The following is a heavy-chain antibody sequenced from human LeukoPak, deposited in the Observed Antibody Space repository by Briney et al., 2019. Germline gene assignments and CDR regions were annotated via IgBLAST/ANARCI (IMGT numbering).Heavy chain of an antibody. CDR3: ARGRTLPHPLQVWFDA. CDR2: IYFSGNT. CDR1: GDSISSGDYF. D-gene: IGHD4-11*01. V-gene: IGHV4-61*09. Sequence: PSETLSLTCTVSGDSISSGDYFWTWIRQPAGKGLEWIGHIYFSGNTTYNPSHKRRLTMSLDTSKNQFSLNLTSVRAPDTAVYFCARGRTLPHPLQVWFDAWGQGTLVTVSS. J-gene: IGHJ5*02.